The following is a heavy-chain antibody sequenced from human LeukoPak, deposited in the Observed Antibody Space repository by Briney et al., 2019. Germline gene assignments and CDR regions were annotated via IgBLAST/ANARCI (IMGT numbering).Heavy chain of an antibody. CDR1: GFTFDNYW. CDR2: MVDDGNKK. D-gene: IGHD6-13*01. J-gene: IGHJ4*02. CDR3: ARGRGIAL. V-gene: IGHV3-7*01. Sequence: GESLRLSCAASGFTFDNYWMNWVRQAPGKGLEWVANMVDDGNKKNYVDSVKGRFTISRDNVKRSLYLQMNSLRVEDTAVYYCARGRGIALWGQGTLVTVSS.